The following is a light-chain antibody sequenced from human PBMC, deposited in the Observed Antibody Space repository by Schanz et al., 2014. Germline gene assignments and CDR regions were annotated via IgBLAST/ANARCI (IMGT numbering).Light chain of an antibody. CDR2: DAS. CDR1: QGIRDY. V-gene: IGKV1-33*01. CDR3: QQYDSVPPT. J-gene: IGKJ3*01. Sequence: DIQMTQSPSSLSASIGDRVTITCQASQGIRDYLNWYQQRPGKAPKLLIFDASKLETGVPSRFSGSGSGTEFTFTIRSLQPEDIGTYYCQQYDSVPPTFGPGTKV.